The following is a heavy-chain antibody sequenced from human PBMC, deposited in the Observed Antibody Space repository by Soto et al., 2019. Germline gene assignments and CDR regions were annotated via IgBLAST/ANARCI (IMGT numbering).Heavy chain of an antibody. CDR1: GGSFSGYY. D-gene: IGHD2-15*01. J-gene: IGHJ4*02. V-gene: IGHV4-34*01. CDR3: ARANCSGGSCYSYFDY. CDR2: INHSGST. Sequence: SETLSLTCAVYGGSFSGYYWSWIRQPPGKGLEWIGEINHSGSTNYNPSLKSRVTISADTSKNQFSLKLSSVTAADTAVYYCARANCSGGSCYSYFDYWGQGTLVTVS.